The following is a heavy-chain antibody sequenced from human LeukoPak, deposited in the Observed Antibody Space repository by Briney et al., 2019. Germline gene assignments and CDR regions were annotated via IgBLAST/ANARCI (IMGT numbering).Heavy chain of an antibody. V-gene: IGHV3-23*01. CDR3: AEAHSSSSHYFDY. Sequence: GGSLRLSCAASGFTFSSYAMSWVRQAPGKGLEWVSAISGSGGSTYYADSVKGRFTISGDNSKNTLYLQMNSLRAEDTAVYYCAEAHSSSSHYFDYWGQGTLVTVSS. D-gene: IGHD6-6*01. CDR1: GFTFSSYA. CDR2: ISGSGGST. J-gene: IGHJ4*02.